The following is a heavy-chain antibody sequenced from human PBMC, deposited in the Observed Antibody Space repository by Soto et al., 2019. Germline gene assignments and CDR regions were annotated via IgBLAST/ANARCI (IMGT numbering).Heavy chain of an antibody. D-gene: IGHD3-3*01. J-gene: IGHJ4*02. CDR2: ISWNSGSI. CDR1: GFTFDDYA. V-gene: IGHV3-9*01. Sequence: PGGSLRLSCAASGFTFDDYAMHWVRQAPGKGLEWVSGISWNSGSIGYADSVKGRFTISRDNAKNSLYLQMNSLRAEDTALYYCAKDSGVLSRYSFGPPDYWGQGTLVTVSS. CDR3: AKDSGVLSRYSFGPPDY.